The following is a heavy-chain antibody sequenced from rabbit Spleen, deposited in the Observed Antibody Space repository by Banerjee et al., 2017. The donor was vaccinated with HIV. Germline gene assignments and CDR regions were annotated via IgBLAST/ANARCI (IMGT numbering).Heavy chain of an antibody. D-gene: IGHD4-1*01. V-gene: IGHV1S40*01. Sequence: QALEAAGGGLVKPAASLPLPCNTSGFSFSGNYYMSWVRQAPGKGLEWIGGIYVGSGSTYCVSGAIALFTITKDSSTTANLKRTSATAADTSSYFCARVRYADRDWGDLWGPGTLVTVS. CDR3: ARVRYADRDWGDL. CDR1: GFSFSGNYY. CDR2: IYVGSGST. J-gene: IGHJ4*01.